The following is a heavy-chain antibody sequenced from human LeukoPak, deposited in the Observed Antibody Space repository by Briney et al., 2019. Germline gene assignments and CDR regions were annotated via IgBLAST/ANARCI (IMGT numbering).Heavy chain of an antibody. CDR1: GGSLSGYY. D-gene: IGHD5/OR15-5a*01. J-gene: IGHJ5*02. CDR2: INHSGST. Sequence: SETLSLTCAVYGGSLSGYYWSWIRQPPGKGLEWIGEINHSGSTNYNPSLKSRVTISVDTSKNQFSLKLSSVTAADTAVYYCARVYAWFDPWGQGTLVTVSS. CDR3: ARVYAWFDP. V-gene: IGHV4-34*01.